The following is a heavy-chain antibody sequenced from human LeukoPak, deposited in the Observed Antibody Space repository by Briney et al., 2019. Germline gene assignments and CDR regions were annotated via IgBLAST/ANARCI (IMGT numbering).Heavy chain of an antibody. CDR1: GFTFSSYS. V-gene: IGHV3-21*01. D-gene: IGHD3-10*01. J-gene: IGHJ3*02. Sequence: GGSLRLSCAASGFTFSSYSMNWVRQAPGKGLEWASSISSSSSYIYYADSVKGRFTISRDNAKNSLYLQMNSLRAEDTAVYYCARVAPMVRATDAFDIWGQGTMVTVSS. CDR2: ISSSSSYI. CDR3: ARVAPMVRATDAFDI.